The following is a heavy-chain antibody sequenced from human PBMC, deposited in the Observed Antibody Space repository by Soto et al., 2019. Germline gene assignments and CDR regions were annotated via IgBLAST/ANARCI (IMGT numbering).Heavy chain of an antibody. Sequence: QVQLVQSGAEVKKPGSSVKVSCKASGGTFCSYAITWVRLAPGQGLDWRGGMIPIFVTANSVHKFQGRVTMTADESTRTAYMELTSLRSEDKAVYYGARDSSVRFHDAQLDPWGQGTLVTVSS. D-gene: IGHD3-10*01. CDR3: ARDSSVRFHDAQLDP. CDR1: GGTFCSYA. CDR2: MIPIFVTA. V-gene: IGHV1-69*01. J-gene: IGHJ5*02.